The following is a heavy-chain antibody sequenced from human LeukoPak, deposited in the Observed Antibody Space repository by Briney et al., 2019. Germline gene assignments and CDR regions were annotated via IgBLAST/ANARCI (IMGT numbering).Heavy chain of an antibody. CDR3: ARYTAVSSPGPFDI. D-gene: IGHD4-17*01. V-gene: IGHV3-7*03. CDR1: GFTFRSFW. J-gene: IGHJ3*02. Sequence: PGGSLRLSCAASGFTFRSFWMSWVRQAPGKRLEWVANIKQNGAEEYYMDSVKGRFTIPRDNAKNSVYLQMNSLRVEDTAMYYCARYTAVSSPGPFDIWGQGTTVTVSS. CDR2: IKQNGAEE.